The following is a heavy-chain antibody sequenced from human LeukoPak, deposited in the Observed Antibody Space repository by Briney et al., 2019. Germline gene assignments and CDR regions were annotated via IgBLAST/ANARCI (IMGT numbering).Heavy chain of an antibody. D-gene: IGHD2-2*01. V-gene: IGHV1-2*02. CDR1: GYTFTDYY. J-gene: IGHJ4*02. CDR3: ARGRLIGVPSGTQPPHDS. Sequence: GASVKVSCKASGYTFTDYYIHWVRQAPGQGLEWMGWINVNSGGTEYAPKFQGRVTMNRDTSINTAYMELSRLTSDDSAVYYCARGRLIGVPSGTQPPHDSWGQGTRVTVSS. CDR2: INVNSGGT.